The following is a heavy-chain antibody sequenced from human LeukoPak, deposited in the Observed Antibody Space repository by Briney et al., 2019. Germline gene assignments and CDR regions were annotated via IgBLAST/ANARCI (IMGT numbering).Heavy chain of an antibody. CDR3: ARVWSSSSLLGV. Sequence: GGSLRLSCAASGFTFSSYAMSWVRQAPGKGLEWVSAISGSGGSTYYADSVKGRFTISRDNSKNTLYLQMNSLRAEDTAVYYCARVWSSSSLLGVWGQGTLVTVSS. CDR2: ISGSGGST. V-gene: IGHV3-23*01. D-gene: IGHD6-6*01. CDR1: GFTFSSYA. J-gene: IGHJ4*02.